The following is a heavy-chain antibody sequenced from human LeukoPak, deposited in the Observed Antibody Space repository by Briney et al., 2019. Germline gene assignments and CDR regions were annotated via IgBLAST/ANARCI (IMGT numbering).Heavy chain of an antibody. CDR1: GFTFSSYG. CDR3: VRDLFYDNSDYRSSSFDY. J-gene: IGHJ4*02. CDR2: ISYDGSNK. D-gene: IGHD3-10*01. Sequence: GGSLRLSCAASGFTFSSYGMHWVRQAPGKGLEWVAVISYDGSNKYYADSVKGRFTISRDNSKNTLYLQMNSLRAEDTAVYYCVRDLFYDNSDYRSSSFDYWGLGILVTVSS. V-gene: IGHV3-30*03.